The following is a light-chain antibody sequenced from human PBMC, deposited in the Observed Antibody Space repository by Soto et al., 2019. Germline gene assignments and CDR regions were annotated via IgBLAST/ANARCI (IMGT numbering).Light chain of an antibody. V-gene: IGKV1-12*01. CDR1: QGIRSW. J-gene: IGKJ4*01. CDR3: QHVNSFPLT. CDR2: AAS. Sequence: DIQMTQSPSSVSASVGDTVTITCRASQGIRSWLAWYQHKPGKAPKVLIFAASSLQSGVPSRFSGSGSGTDFTLTINSLQPEDFATYYCQHVNSFPLTFGGGTKVDI.